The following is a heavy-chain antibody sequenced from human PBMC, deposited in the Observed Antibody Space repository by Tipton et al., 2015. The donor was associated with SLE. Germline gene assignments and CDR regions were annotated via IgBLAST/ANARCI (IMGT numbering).Heavy chain of an antibody. J-gene: IGHJ3*02. V-gene: IGHV4-39*07. D-gene: IGHD3-3*01. CDR1: GGSISSSSFY. CDR2: IYYSGRT. CDR3: ARGFFWSGYDAFDM. Sequence: TLSLTCTVSGGSISSSSFYWGWIRQPPGKGLESIGSIYYSGRTYYNPSLKSRVTISVDTSKNQFSLKLSSVTAADTAVYYCARGFFWSGYDAFDMWGQGTLVAVSA.